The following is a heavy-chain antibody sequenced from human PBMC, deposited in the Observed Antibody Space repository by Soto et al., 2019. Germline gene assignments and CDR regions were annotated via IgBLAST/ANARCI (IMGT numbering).Heavy chain of an antibody. D-gene: IGHD2-8*02. CDR1: GGSFSGYY. Sequence: QVQLQQWGAGLLKPSETLSLTCAVYGGSFSGYYWTWIRQPPGTGLEWMGEINHSGSTNYNPSLKSPVTISVDTSNNQFSLKLTSVTAADPAVYYCARDKITGIFDYWGQGTLVNVSS. J-gene: IGHJ4*02. V-gene: IGHV4-34*01. CDR3: ARDKITGIFDY. CDR2: INHSGST.